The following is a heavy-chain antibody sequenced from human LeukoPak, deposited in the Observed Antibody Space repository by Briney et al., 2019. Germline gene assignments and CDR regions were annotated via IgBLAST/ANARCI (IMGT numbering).Heavy chain of an antibody. CDR3: ASTSLFGGSSGRAFDI. Sequence: ASVKVSCKASGYTFTSYDINWVRQATGQGLEWMGWMNPNIANTGYAQKFQGRVTITRNTSISTAYMELSSLRSEDTAMYYCASTSLFGGSSGRAFDIWGQGTMVTVSS. V-gene: IGHV1-8*03. CDR1: GYTFTSYD. J-gene: IGHJ3*02. D-gene: IGHD2-15*01. CDR2: MNPNIANT.